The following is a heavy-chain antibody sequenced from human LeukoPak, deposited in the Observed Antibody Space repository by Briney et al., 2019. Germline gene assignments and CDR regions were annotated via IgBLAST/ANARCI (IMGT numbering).Heavy chain of an antibody. CDR3: ARRDGVLNAFDI. D-gene: IGHD3-10*01. CDR2: MNPNSGNT. V-gene: IGHV1-8*01. J-gene: IGHJ3*02. CDR1: GYTFTNYD. Sequence: ASVKVSCKASGYTFTNYDISWVRQATGQGLEWMGWMNPNSGNTGYAQKFQGRVTMTRNTSISTAYMELSSLRSEDTAVYYCARRDGVLNAFDIWGQGTMVTVSS.